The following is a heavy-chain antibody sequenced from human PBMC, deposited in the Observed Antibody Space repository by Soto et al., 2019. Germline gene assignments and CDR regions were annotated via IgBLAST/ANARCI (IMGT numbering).Heavy chain of an antibody. Sequence: QLQLQESGPGLVKPSETLSLTCTVSGGSISSSSYYWGWIRQPPGKGLEWIGSIYYSGSTYYNPSLKSRVTISVDTSKNQFSLNLSSVTAADTAVYYCASYSSSSDHFDYWGQGTLVTVSS. J-gene: IGHJ4*02. D-gene: IGHD6-13*01. CDR3: ASYSSSSDHFDY. CDR2: IYYSGST. CDR1: GGSISSSSYY. V-gene: IGHV4-39*01.